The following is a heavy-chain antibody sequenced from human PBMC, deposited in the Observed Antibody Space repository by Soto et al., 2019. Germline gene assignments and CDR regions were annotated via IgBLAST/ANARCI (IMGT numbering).Heavy chain of an antibody. J-gene: IGHJ5*02. CDR3: ASPKIAFYNWFDP. Sequence: PSETLSLTCTVSGGTISSWYWSWIRQPPGKGLEWIGYIYYSGSTYYNPSLKSRVTISVDTSKNQFSLKLSSVTAADTAVYYCASPKIAFYNWFDPWGQGTLVTVSS. V-gene: IGHV4-59*04. D-gene: IGHD3-3*02. CDR1: GGTISSWY. CDR2: IYYSGST.